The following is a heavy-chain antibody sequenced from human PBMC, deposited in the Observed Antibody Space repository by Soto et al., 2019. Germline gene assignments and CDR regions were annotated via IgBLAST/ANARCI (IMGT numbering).Heavy chain of an antibody. Sequence: GGSLRLSCAASGFTFSSYGMHWVRQAPGKGLEWVAVISYDGSNKYYADSVKGRFTISRDNSKNTLYLQMNSLRAEDTAVYYCAKDYSYGYNYFDYWGQGTLVTVSS. D-gene: IGHD5-18*01. CDR1: GFTFSSYG. CDR3: AKDYSYGYNYFDY. J-gene: IGHJ4*02. CDR2: ISYDGSNK. V-gene: IGHV3-30*18.